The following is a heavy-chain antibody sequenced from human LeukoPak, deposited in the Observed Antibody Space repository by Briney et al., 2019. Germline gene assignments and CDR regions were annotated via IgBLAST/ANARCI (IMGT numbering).Heavy chain of an antibody. Sequence: ASVRVSCKASGYTFTSYYMHWVRQAPGQGLVRMGIINPSGGSTSYAQKFQGRVTMTRDTSTSTVYMELSSLRSEDTAVYYCARSAQWLAYFDYWGQGTLVTVSS. CDR3: ARSAQWLAYFDY. J-gene: IGHJ4*02. CDR2: INPSGGST. V-gene: IGHV1-46*01. CDR1: GYTFTSYY. D-gene: IGHD6-19*01.